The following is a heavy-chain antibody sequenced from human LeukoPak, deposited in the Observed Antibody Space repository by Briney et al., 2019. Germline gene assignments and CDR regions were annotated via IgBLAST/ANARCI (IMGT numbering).Heavy chain of an antibody. V-gene: IGHV3-7*01. J-gene: IGHJ6*03. CDR3: ARVGCSSTSCPYYMDV. CDR2: IKQDGSEK. CDR1: GFTFSSYW. Sequence: GGSLRLSCAASGFTFSSYWMSWVCQAPGKGLEWVANIKQDGSEKYYVDSVKGRFTISRDNAKNSLYLQMNSLRAEDTAVYCCARVGCSSTSCPYYMDVWGKGTTVTVSS. D-gene: IGHD2-2*01.